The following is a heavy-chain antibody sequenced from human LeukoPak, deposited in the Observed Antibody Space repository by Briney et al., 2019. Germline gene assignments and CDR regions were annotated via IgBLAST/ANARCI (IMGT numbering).Heavy chain of an antibody. Sequence: PSETLSLTCTVSGDSISSYHWSWIRQPPGKGLELIGYIYYSGNTNYNPSLKSRVTISVDTSKNQFSLKLSSVTAADTAVYYCARSTPSYYYDSSGYPIDAFDIWGQGTMVTVSS. D-gene: IGHD3-22*01. CDR2: IYYSGNT. CDR1: GDSISSYH. CDR3: ARSTPSYYYDSSGYPIDAFDI. J-gene: IGHJ3*02. V-gene: IGHV4-59*08.